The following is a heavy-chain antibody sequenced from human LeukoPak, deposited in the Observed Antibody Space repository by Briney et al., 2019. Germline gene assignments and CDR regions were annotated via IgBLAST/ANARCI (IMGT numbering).Heavy chain of an antibody. J-gene: IGHJ4*02. D-gene: IGHD1-26*01. CDR3: ARGVTNIVGVRFPFDH. CDR2: IYPVDSDT. V-gene: IGHV5-51*01. CDR1: GYNFTSYW. Sequence: GESLKISCKGSGYNFTSYWIGWVRQMPGKGLDWMGIIYPVDSDTRYSPCFQGQVTISADKSISTAYLQWSSLKASDTAVYYCARGVTNIVGVRFPFDHWGQGNLVTASS.